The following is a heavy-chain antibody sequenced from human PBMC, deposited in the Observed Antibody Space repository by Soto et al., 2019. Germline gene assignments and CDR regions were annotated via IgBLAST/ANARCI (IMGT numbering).Heavy chain of an antibody. CDR3: ARGITMKIAVQGGPPGKSYLDY. Sequence: SETLSLTCAVYGGSFSGYYWSWIRQPPGKGLEWIGEVNHSGSTNQNPSLKSRVTISVDTSKNQFSLKVRSLTAADTALYYCARGITMKIAVQGGPPGKSYLDYWSQGTLVTVSS. V-gene: IGHV4-34*01. D-gene: IGHD3-22*01. CDR2: VNHSGST. CDR1: GGSFSGYY. J-gene: IGHJ4*02.